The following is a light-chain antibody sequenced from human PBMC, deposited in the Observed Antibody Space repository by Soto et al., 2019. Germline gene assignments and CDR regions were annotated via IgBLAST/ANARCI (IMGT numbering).Light chain of an antibody. CDR3: SSYTSSSTRLYV. J-gene: IGLJ1*01. V-gene: IGLV2-14*01. CDR2: EVS. Sequence: QSVLTHPASVSGSPGQSITISCTGTSSDVGGYNYVSWYQQHPGKAPKLMIYEVSNRPSGVSNRFSGSKSGNTASLTISGLQAEDEADYYCSSYTSSSTRLYVFGTGTKVTVL. CDR1: SSDVGGYNY.